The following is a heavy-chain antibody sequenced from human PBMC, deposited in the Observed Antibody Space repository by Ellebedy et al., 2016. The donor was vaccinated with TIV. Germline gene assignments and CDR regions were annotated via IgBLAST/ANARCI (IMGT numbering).Heavy chain of an antibody. Sequence: GESLKISXAAPGFGFTNAWMSWVRQAPGKGLEWVSDISSRGTSTYYADSVKGRFTVSRDNSKNTLYLQMNILRDEDTAVYYSAQNWNCDHWGQGTLVTVSS. CDR1: GFGFTNAW. J-gene: IGHJ5*02. D-gene: IGHD1-7*01. CDR3: AQNWNCDH. CDR2: ISSRGTST. V-gene: IGHV3-23*01.